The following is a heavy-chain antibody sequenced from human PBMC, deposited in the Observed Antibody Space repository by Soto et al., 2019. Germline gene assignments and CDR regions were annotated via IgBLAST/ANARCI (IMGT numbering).Heavy chain of an antibody. Sequence: XSVKVSCKASGGTFSSYAISWVRQAPGQGLEWMGGIIPIFGTANYAQKFQGRVTITADESTSTAYMGLSSLRSEDTAVYYCASEGIESGPKMDVWGQGTTVTASS. CDR3: ASEGIESGPKMDV. J-gene: IGHJ6*02. D-gene: IGHD3-3*01. V-gene: IGHV1-69*13. CDR1: GGTFSSYA. CDR2: IIPIFGTA.